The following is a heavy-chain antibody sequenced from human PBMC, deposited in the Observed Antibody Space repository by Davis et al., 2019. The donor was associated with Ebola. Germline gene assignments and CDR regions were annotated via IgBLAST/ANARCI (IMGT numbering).Heavy chain of an antibody. D-gene: IGHD2-2*01. CDR1: GFTTYW. CDR3: ARDQEKSCSGTRCQPLDV. Sequence: GESLKISCIASGFTTYWMHWVRQAPGKGLEWVALINGDGTTTTYADSVKGRFTISRDNSKNMLYLEMNSLRPDDTAVYYCARDQEKSCSGTRCQPLDVWGQGTMVTVSS. CDR2: INGDGTTT. V-gene: IGHV3-74*01. J-gene: IGHJ3*01.